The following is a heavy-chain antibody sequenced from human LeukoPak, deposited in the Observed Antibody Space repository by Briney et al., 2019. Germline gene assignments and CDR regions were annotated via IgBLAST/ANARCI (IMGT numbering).Heavy chain of an antibody. CDR3: ARVGGSNWHPLDY. Sequence: PGGSLRLSCAASGFTFSSYSMNWVRQAPGGGLEWVAAIAYDGSSPHYGDSVKGRFIISRDNSKSALYLQMNSLRVEDTGIYYCARVGGSNWHPLDYWGQGTLVTVSS. CDR2: IAYDGSSP. J-gene: IGHJ4*02. V-gene: IGHV3-30*03. CDR1: GFTFSSYS. D-gene: IGHD6-13*01.